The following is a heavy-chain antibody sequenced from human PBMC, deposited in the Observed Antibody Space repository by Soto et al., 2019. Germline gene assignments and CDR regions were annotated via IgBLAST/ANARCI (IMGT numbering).Heavy chain of an antibody. CDR1: GFSFTGYY. CDR2: INAHSGGT. J-gene: IGHJ5*02. V-gene: IGHV1-2*02. Sequence: ASVKVSCKASGFSFTGYYIHWLRQAPGQGLEWMGWINAHSGGTEYARKFQGRVTLTRDTSIATAYLTLTSLTSDDTALYYCAKDLKRXXXXWLDPWGQGTQVXXSX. CDR3: AKDLKRXXXXWLDP.